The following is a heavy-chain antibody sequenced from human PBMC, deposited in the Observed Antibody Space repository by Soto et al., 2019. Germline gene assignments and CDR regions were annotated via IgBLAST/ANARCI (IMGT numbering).Heavy chain of an antibody. D-gene: IGHD5-18*01. V-gene: IGHV4-59*01. CDR3: ARKGYNYDY. CDR1: GGSISNYY. J-gene: IGHJ4*02. CDR2: IFYSGST. Sequence: PSETLSLTCNVSGGSISNYYWSWIRQPPGKGLEWIGYIFYSGSTNYNPSLKSRVTISVDTSKNQFSLKLSSVTAADTAVYYCARKGYNYDYWGQGTLVTVSS.